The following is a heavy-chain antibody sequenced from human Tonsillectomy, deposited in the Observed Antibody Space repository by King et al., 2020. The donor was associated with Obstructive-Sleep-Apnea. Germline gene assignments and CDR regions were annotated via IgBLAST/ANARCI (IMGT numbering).Heavy chain of an antibody. V-gene: IGHV3-30*18. CDR3: AKDLAYGSGWYDGDY. J-gene: IGHJ4*02. Sequence: VQLVESGGGVVPPGRSLRLCWAGSGFTFSNVGMGRVGHALGNGLEQGAVISYNGSKIYFADPVKGLFTISRDNSRNTLYLQMNSLRAEDTAVYYCAKDLAYGSGWYDGDYWGQGSRVTVSS. CDR2: ISYNGSKI. CDR1: GFTFSNVG. D-gene: IGHD6-13*01.